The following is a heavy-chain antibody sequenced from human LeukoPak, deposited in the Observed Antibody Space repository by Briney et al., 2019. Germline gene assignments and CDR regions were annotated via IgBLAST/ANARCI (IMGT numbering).Heavy chain of an antibody. Sequence: GGSLRLSCAASGFTFSSYAMSWVRQAPEKGLEWGSAITGSGGSTYYADSVKGRFTISRDNSKNTLYLQRNSLRAEDTAVYYCAKDRDGYNLGFDYWGQGTLVTVSS. CDR1: GFTFSSYA. CDR3: AKDRDGYNLGFDY. CDR2: ITGSGGST. J-gene: IGHJ4*02. V-gene: IGHV3-23*01. D-gene: IGHD5-24*01.